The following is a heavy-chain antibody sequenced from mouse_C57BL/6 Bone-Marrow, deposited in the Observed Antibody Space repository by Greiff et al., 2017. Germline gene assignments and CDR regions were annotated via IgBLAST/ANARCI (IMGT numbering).Heavy chain of an antibody. Sequence: EVKLVESGGGLVQPGGSLKLSCAASGFTFSDYYMYWVRQTPEKRLEWVAYISNGGGITYYPDTVKGRFTISRDNAKNTLYLKMSLLKSEDTAMYYCARPSTMIAWFAYWGQGTLVTVSA. CDR3: ARPSTMIAWFAY. J-gene: IGHJ3*01. V-gene: IGHV5-12*01. D-gene: IGHD2-4*01. CDR1: GFTFSDYY. CDR2: ISNGGGIT.